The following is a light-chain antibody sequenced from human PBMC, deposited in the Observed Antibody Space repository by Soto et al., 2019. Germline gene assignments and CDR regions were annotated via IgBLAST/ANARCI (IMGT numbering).Light chain of an antibody. Sequence: QSVLAQPPSASAPPGQRVAIPCSGSSSNIGRNPVHWYQHLPGAAPKLLIYGNDQRPSGVPDRFSGSKSDTSASLAITGLQSEDEADYFCASWDDRLNGQVFGGGTKRTVL. V-gene: IGLV1-44*01. J-gene: IGLJ2*01. CDR2: GND. CDR1: SSNIGRNP. CDR3: ASWDDRLNGQV.